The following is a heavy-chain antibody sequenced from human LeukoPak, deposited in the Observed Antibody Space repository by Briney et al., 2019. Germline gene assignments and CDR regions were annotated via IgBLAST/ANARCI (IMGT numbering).Heavy chain of an antibody. Sequence: PSETLSLTCTVSGGSISSYYWSWIRQPPGKGLEWIGYVYYNGITNYNPSLKSRVSISLDTSKYQFSLRLNSVTAAETAVYYCASQLGGTTFHWGQGTLVTVSS. V-gene: IGHV4-59*01. CDR3: ASQLGGTTFH. J-gene: IGHJ4*02. CDR2: VYYNGIT. D-gene: IGHD1/OR15-1a*01. CDR1: GGSISSYY.